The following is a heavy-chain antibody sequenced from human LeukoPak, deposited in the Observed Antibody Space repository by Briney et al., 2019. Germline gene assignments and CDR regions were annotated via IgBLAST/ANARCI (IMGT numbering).Heavy chain of an antibody. CDR3: ARVSYGSGWYQDY. J-gene: IGHJ4*02. CDR2: IYSGGST. CDR1: GFTVSSNY. V-gene: IGHV3-66*01. Sequence: PGGSLRLSCAASGFTVSSNYMSWVRQAPGKGLEWVSVIYSGGSTYYADSVKDRFTISRDNSKNTLYLQMNSLRAEDTAVYYCARVSYGSGWYQDYWGQGTLVTVSS. D-gene: IGHD6-19*01.